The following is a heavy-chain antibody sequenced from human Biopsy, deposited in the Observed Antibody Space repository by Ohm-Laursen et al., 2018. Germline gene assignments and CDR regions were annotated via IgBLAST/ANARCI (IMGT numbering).Heavy chain of an antibody. D-gene: IGHD4-23*01. CDR2: VYTSGST. CDR3: AKGGGVGGALDY. CDR1: GASMSGSY. Sequence: SDTLSLTCIVSGASMSGSYWTWIRQAAGEGLEWIGRVYTSGSTNYNPPLESRVTMSIDTSKNQFSLRRTSVTAADTAVYYCAKGGGVGGALDYWGQGTLVTVSS. J-gene: IGHJ4*02. V-gene: IGHV4-4*07.